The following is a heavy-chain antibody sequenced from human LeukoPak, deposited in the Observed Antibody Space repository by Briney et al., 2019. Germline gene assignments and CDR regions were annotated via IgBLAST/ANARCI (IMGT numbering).Heavy chain of an antibody. Sequence: SETLSLTCTVSGGSVSSSGYYWGWIRQPPGKGLEWIRSIYYSGNTYYNPSLKSRITISVDPSKNQFSLKLSSMTAADTAVYYCGRHSGYSYGYWFDPWGQGTLVTVSS. J-gene: IGHJ5*02. CDR1: GGSVSSSGYY. V-gene: IGHV4-39*01. CDR3: GRHSGYSYGYWFDP. D-gene: IGHD5-18*01. CDR2: IYYSGNT.